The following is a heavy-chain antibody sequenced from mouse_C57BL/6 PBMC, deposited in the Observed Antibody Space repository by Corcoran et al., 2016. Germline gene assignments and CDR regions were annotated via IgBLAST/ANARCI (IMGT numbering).Heavy chain of an antibody. D-gene: IGHD1-1*01. J-gene: IGHJ4*01. CDR2: INTYSGVP. CDR3: ARLSYYGSSVYAMDY. CDR1: GYTFTTYG. Sequence: QIQLVQSGPELKKPGETVKISCKASGYTFTTYGMSWVKQAPGKGLKWMGWINTYSGVPTYADDFKGRFAFSLETSASTAYLQINNLKNEDTATYFCARLSYYGSSVYAMDYWGQGTSVTVSS. V-gene: IGHV9-3*01.